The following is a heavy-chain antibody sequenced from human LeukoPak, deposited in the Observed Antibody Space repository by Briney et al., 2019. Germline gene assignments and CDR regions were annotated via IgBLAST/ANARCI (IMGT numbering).Heavy chain of an antibody. J-gene: IGHJ5*02. CDR1: GFTFSSYS. D-gene: IGHD1-26*01. Sequence: GGSLRLSCAASGFTFSSYSMNWVRQAPGKGLEWVSSISSSSSDIYSAGSVKGRFTISRDDAKNSLHLQMNSLRAEDTAVYYCAREGTVGATLGWFDPWGQGTLVTVSS. CDR2: ISSSSSDI. V-gene: IGHV3-21*01. CDR3: AREGTVGATLGWFDP.